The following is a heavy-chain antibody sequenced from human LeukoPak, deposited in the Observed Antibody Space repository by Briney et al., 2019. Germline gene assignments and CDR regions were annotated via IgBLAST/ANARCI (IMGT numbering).Heavy chain of an antibody. CDR2: ISGSGGST. V-gene: IGHV3-23*01. J-gene: IGHJ4*02. D-gene: IGHD5-12*01. CDR3: ARVDRGYSGYAFDY. Sequence: GGSLRLSCAASGFTFSSYAMGWVRQAPGKGLEWVSAISGSGGSTYYADSVKGRFTISRDNSKNTLYLQMNSLRAEDTAVYYCARVDRGYSGYAFDYWGQGTLVTVSS. CDR1: GFTFSSYA.